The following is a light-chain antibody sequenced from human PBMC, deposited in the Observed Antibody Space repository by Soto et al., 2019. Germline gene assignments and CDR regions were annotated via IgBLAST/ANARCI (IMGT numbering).Light chain of an antibody. CDR2: KAA. J-gene: IGKJ4*01. CDR1: QSISSW. Sequence: DIQMTQSPSTLSASVGDGVTITCRASQSISSWLAWYQQKPGKAPKLLIYKAASLESGVPSRFSGSGSGTEFTLTISSLQPDDFAIYFCQQTKSYPSTFGGGTKVDIK. CDR3: QQTKSYPST. V-gene: IGKV1-5*03.